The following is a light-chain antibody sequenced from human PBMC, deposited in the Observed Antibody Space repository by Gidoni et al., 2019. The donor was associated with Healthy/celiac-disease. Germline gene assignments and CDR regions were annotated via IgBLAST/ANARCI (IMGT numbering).Light chain of an antibody. J-gene: IGLJ1*01. CDR2: KDS. V-gene: IGLV3-25*03. CDR3: QSADSSGTYYV. CDR1: ALPKQH. Sequence: SYELTPPPSVSVSPGQTARITCSGDALPKQHAYWYQQKPGQAPVLVIYKDSERPSGIPDRFSGSSSGTTVTLTISGVQAEDEADYYCQSADSSGTYYVFGTGTKVTVL.